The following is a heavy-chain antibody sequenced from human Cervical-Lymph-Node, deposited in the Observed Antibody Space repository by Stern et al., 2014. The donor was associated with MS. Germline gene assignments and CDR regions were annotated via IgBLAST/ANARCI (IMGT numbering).Heavy chain of an antibody. Sequence: QVQLQESGPGLVKPSGTLSLTCAVSGGSISSGYWWSWVRQPPGKGLEWIGEIYHSGSTNYNPSLKSRVTISVDTSKNHFSLKMNSVNAADTAVYYCARNGGNYAFDYWGQGTLVAVSS. D-gene: IGHD4-23*01. CDR1: GGSISSGYW. CDR2: IYHSGST. V-gene: IGHV4-4*02. J-gene: IGHJ4*02. CDR3: ARNGGNYAFDY.